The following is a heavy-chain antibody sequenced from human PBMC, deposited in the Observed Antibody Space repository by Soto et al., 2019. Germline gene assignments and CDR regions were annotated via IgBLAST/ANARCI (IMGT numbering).Heavy chain of an antibody. CDR3: AREAVEYYCDD. Sequence: QVQLEESGGGVVQPGRSLRLSCAASGFTFSSHNMHWVRQAPGKGLEWVAAIWFDGSNQYYADSVKGRFTISRDNSKNMLYLQMNSLRAEDTAVYYCAREAVEYYCDDWGQGTLVTVSS. V-gene: IGHV3-33*01. CDR1: GFTFSSHN. CDR2: IWFDGSNQ. D-gene: IGHD3-3*01. J-gene: IGHJ4*02.